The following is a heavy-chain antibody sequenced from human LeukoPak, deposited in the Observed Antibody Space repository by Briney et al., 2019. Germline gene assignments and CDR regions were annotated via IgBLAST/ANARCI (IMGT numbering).Heavy chain of an antibody. V-gene: IGHV1-69*13. CDR1: GGTFSSYT. CDR3: ARDRRSSSYNWFDP. J-gene: IGHJ5*02. D-gene: IGHD6-13*01. CDR2: IIPIFGTA. Sequence: SVKVSCKASGGTFSSYTISWVRQAPGQGLEWMGRIIPIFGTANYAQKFQGRVTITADESTSTAYMELSSLRSEDTAVYYCARDRRSSSYNWFDPWGQGTLVTVSS.